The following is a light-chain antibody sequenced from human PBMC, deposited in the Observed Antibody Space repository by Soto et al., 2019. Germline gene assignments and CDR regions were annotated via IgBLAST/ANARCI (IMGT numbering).Light chain of an antibody. Sequence: QAVVTQPASVSGSPGQSVTISCTGTSSDVGAYNYVSWYQHHPGKAPNLMIYEVSNRPSGVSNRFSGSKSGNTASLTISGLQAEDEADYYCLSYTTSHTRVFGGGTKLTVL. J-gene: IGLJ2*01. CDR3: LSYTTSHTRV. CDR1: SSDVGAYNY. V-gene: IGLV2-14*01. CDR2: EVS.